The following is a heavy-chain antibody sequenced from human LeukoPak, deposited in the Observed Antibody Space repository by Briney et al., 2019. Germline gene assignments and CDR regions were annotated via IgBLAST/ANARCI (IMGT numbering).Heavy chain of an antibody. CDR3: ARGGDIVATLPEFDY. CDR2: IDPSDSYT. CDR1: GYSFTSYW. J-gene: IGHJ4*02. V-gene: IGHV5-10-1*01. Sequence: GESLKISCKGSGYSFTSYWISWVRQMPGKGLEWMGRIDPSDSYTNYSPSFQGHATISADKSISTAYLQWSSLKASDTAMYYCARGGDIVATLPEFDYWGQGTLVTVSS. D-gene: IGHD5-12*01.